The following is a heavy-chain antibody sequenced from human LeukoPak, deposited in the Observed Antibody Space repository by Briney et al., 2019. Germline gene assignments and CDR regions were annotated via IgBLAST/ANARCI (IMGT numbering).Heavy chain of an antibody. CDR3: ARRAGAYSHPYDY. V-gene: IGHV3-53*01. D-gene: IGHD4/OR15-4a*01. Sequence: GGSLRLSCAGSGFTFSSYSMNWVRQAPGKGLEWVSFIYSGGSTHYSDSVKGRFTISRDNSKNTLYLQMNSLRAEDTAVYYCARRAGAYSHPYDYWGQGTLVTVSS. CDR1: GFTFSSYS. J-gene: IGHJ4*02. CDR2: IYSGGST.